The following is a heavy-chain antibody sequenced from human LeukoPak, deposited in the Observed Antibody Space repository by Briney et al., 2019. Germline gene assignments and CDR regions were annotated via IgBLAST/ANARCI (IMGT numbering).Heavy chain of an antibody. D-gene: IGHD1-26*01. CDR3: AKDYRVGASQQDY. CDR2: IWSDGSNK. J-gene: IGHJ4*02. V-gene: IGHV3-33*06. CDR1: GFTFSNHG. Sequence: GRSLRLSCAASGFTFSNHGMHWVRQAPGKGLEWVAIIWSDGSNKYYEDSVKGRFTISRDNSRNTLYLQMNSLRAEDTALYYCAKDYRVGASQQDYWGQGTLVTVSS.